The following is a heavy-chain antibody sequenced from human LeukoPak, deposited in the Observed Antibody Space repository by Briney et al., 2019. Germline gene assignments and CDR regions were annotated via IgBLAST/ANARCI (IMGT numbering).Heavy chain of an antibody. V-gene: IGHV3-7*01. CDR1: GFTFSSYW. CDR2: IKQDGSEK. CDR3: AREIHYDFWSGYPYDAFDI. J-gene: IGHJ3*02. Sequence: GGSLRLSCAASGFTFSSYWMSWVRQAPGKGLEWVANIKQDGSEKYYVDSVKGRFTISRDNAKNSLYLQMNSLRAEDTAVYYCAREIHYDFWSGYPYDAFDIWGQGTMVTVSS. D-gene: IGHD3-3*01.